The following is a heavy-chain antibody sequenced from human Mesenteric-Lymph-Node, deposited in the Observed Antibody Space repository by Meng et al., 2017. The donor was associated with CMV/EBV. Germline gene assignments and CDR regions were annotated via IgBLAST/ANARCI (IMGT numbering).Heavy chain of an antibody. J-gene: IGHJ3*02. D-gene: IGHD6-19*01. CDR1: GVSVSSSTHY. CDR2: IYYTGST. CDR3: ADDSSGWYRGAFDI. Sequence: SETLSLTCIVSGVSVSSSTHYWGWIRQPPGKGLEWIGTIYYTGSTYYNPSLKSRVTISVDTSKNQFSLKLSSVTAADTAVYYCADDSSGWYRGAFDIWGQGTMVTVSS. V-gene: IGHV4-39*01.